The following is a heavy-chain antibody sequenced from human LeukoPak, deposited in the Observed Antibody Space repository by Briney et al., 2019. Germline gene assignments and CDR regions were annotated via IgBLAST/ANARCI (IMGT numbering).Heavy chain of an antibody. CDR2: IFTGGGT. Sequence: PGGSLRLSCAVSGFSVRTNFMSWVRQAPGKGLEWVSVIFTGGGTDHADSVKGRFTISRDNSKNTLSLQMNSLRAEDTAIHYCTRSGYRHPYHFDSWGQGTLVTVSS. J-gene: IGHJ4*02. D-gene: IGHD3-22*01. CDR1: GFSVRTNF. CDR3: TRSGYRHPYHFDS. V-gene: IGHV3-53*01.